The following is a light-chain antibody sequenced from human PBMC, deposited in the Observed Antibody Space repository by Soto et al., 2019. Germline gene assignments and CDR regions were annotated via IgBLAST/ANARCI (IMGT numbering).Light chain of an antibody. CDR2: AAS. Sequence: DIQMTQSPSSLSASVGDRVTITCRGSQSISNYLNWYQQKPGKAPKLLIYAASSMQSGVPSRFSGSGSETDFTLTISSLQPDDSATYYCQQSFSPLWTFGQGTKVEV. CDR3: QQSFSPLWT. J-gene: IGKJ1*01. V-gene: IGKV1-39*01. CDR1: QSISNY.